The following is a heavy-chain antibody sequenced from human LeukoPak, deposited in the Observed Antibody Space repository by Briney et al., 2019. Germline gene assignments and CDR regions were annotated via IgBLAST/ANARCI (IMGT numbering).Heavy chain of an antibody. CDR1: GFTFNIYS. V-gene: IGHV3-21*01. J-gene: IGHJ3*01. CDR3: ARDATGYSSSWD. Sequence: GGSLRLSCTASGFTFNIYSMTWVRQAPGKGLEWVSTISRSRSDIYYADSVKGRFTISRDNAKNSLYLQMNSLRAEDTAVYYCARDATGYSSSWDWGQGTMVTVSS. CDR2: ISRSRSDI. D-gene: IGHD6-13*01.